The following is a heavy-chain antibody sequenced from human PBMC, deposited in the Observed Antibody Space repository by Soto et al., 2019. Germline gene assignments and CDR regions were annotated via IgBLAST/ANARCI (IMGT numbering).Heavy chain of an antibody. CDR3: TKGYYGSGSSDLDY. D-gene: IGHD3-10*01. CDR2: ISWNSRSI. CDR1: GFTVAESA. Sequence: EVQWVESGGGLVQPGGSLRLSCAASGFTVAESAMHWVRQAPGKGLEWVSGISWNSRSIDYADSVKGRITISRDNAKNSLFLQRNSLRPEDTALYDSTKGYYGSGSSDLDYWSRGALVTVSS. J-gene: IGHJ4*02. V-gene: IGHV3-9*01.